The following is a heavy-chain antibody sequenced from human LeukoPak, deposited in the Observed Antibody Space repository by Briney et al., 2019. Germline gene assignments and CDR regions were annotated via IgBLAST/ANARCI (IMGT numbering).Heavy chain of an antibody. J-gene: IGHJ5*02. Sequence: ASVKVSCKASGYTFTSYDINWVRQATGQGLEWMGWMNPNSGNTGYAQKFQGRVTMTRNTSISTAYMELSSLRSEDTAVHYCARGRIARNWFDPWGQGTLVTVSS. CDR1: GYTFTSYD. V-gene: IGHV1-8*01. CDR3: ARGRIARNWFDP. D-gene: IGHD2-15*01. CDR2: MNPNSGNT.